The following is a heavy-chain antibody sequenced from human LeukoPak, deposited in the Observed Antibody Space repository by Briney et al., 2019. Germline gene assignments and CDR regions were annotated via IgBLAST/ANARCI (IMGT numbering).Heavy chain of an antibody. D-gene: IGHD2-15*01. V-gene: IGHV3-15*01. Sequence: GGSLRLSCAASGFTFSDYYMSWIRQAPGKGLEWVGRIKSITDGGTADYAAPVKGRFTFSRDDSENTLYLQMNSLKTEDTAVYYCTTEDFLGYSVGIDPWGQGALVTVSS. CDR1: GFTFSDYY. CDR2: IKSITDGGTA. J-gene: IGHJ5*02. CDR3: TTEDFLGYSVGIDP.